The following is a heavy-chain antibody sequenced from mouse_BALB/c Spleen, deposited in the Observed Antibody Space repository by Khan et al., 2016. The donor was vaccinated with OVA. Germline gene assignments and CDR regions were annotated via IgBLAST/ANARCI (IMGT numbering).Heavy chain of an antibody. Sequence: VQLQQSGAEWVRPGASVTLSCKASGYTFTDYEMHWVKQTPVHGLEWIGAIDPETGGTAYNQKFKGKATLTADKSSSTTYMELRSLTSEDSAVYYWTRADGYYGYFDVWGAGTTVTVSS. CDR2: IDPETGGT. J-gene: IGHJ1*01. CDR1: GYTFTDYE. CDR3: TRADGYYGYFDV. D-gene: IGHD2-3*01. V-gene: IGHV1-15*01.